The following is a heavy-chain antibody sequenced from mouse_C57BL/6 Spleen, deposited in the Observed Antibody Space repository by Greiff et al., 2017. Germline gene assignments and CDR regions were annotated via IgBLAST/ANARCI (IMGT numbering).Heavy chain of an antibody. CDR2: IDPSDSYT. D-gene: IGHD1-1*01. CDR1: GYTFTSYW. J-gene: IGHJ2*01. CDR3: ARGYYGSSYYFDC. V-gene: IGHV1-69*01. Sequence: VQLQQPGAELVMPGASVKLSCKASGYTFTSYWMHWVKQRPGQGLEWIGEIDPSDSYTNYNQKFKGKSTLTVDKSSSTAYMQLSSLTSEDSAVYYCARGYYGSSYYFDCWGQGTTLTVSS.